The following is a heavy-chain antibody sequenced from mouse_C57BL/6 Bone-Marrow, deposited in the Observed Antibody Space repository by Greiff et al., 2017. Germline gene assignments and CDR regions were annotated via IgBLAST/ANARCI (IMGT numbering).Heavy chain of an antibody. J-gene: IGHJ1*03. Sequence: VMLVESGAELARPGASVKLSCKASGYTFTSYGISWVKQRTGQGLEWIGEIYPRSGNTYYNEKFKGKATLTADKSSSTAYMELRSLTSEDSAVYFCAPDYYGSSYWYFDVWGTGTTVTVSS. CDR2: IYPRSGNT. V-gene: IGHV1-81*01. CDR1: GYTFTSYG. D-gene: IGHD1-1*01. CDR3: APDYYGSSYWYFDV.